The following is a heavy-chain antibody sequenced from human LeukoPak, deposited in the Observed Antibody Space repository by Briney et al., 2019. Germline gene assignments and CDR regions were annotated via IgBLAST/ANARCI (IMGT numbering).Heavy chain of an antibody. CDR3: ARHSHYYDSSGYLGPSGY. V-gene: IGHV4-39*01. D-gene: IGHD3-22*01. CDR2: IYYSGST. Sequence: PSETLSLTCTVSGGSISSSSYYWGWIRQPPGKGLEWIGSIYYSGSTYYNPSPKSRVTISVDTSKNQFSLKLTSVTAADTAVYYCARHSHYYDSSGYLGPSGYWGQGTLVTVSS. J-gene: IGHJ4*02. CDR1: GGSISSSSYY.